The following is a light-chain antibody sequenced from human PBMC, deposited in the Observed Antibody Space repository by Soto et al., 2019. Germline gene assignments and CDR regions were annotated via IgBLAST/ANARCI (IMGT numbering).Light chain of an antibody. V-gene: IGKV1-33*01. CDR3: QHSEA. CDR1: QDISNY. CDR2: DAS. J-gene: IGKJ5*01. Sequence: DIQMTQSPSSLSASVGDRVTITCQASQDISNYLNWYQQKPGKAPKLLIYDASNLETGVPSRFSGSGSGTDFTFTISSLQPEDIATYYCQHSEAFGQGTRLEIK.